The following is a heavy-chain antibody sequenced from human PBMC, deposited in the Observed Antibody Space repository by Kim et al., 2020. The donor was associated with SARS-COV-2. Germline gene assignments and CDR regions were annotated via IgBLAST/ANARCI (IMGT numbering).Heavy chain of an antibody. Sequence: ASVKVSCKASGYTFTSYAMHWVRQAPGQRLEWMGWINAGNGNTKYSQKFQGRVTITRDTSASTAYMELSSLRSEDTAVYYCARDMAGTSQSPYYYYYYGMDVWGQGTTVTVSS. D-gene: IGHD6-19*01. CDR3: ARDMAGTSQSPYYYYYYGMDV. V-gene: IGHV1-3*01. CDR1: GYTFTSYA. J-gene: IGHJ6*02. CDR2: INAGNGNT.